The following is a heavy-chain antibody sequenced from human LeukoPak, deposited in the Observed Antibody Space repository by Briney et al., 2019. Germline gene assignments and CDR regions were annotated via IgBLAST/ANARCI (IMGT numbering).Heavy chain of an antibody. CDR1: VGSISSSTYY. V-gene: IGHV4-39*01. J-gene: IGHJ4*02. Sequence: SETLSLTCTVSVGSISSSTYYWGWIRQPPGKGLEWIGTIYYSVNTYYNPSLKSRLTISIDTSKNQFSLKLSSLTATDTAVYYCARLRRSHADFWGQGTLVTVSS. D-gene: IGHD6-13*01. CDR3: ARLRRSHADF. CDR2: IYYSVNT.